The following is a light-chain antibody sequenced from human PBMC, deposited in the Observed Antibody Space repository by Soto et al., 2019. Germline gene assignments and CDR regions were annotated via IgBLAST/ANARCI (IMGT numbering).Light chain of an antibody. Sequence: EIVMTQSPATLSVSPGERATLSCRASQSVSSNSAWYQQKPGQAPRLLIYGASTRATGIPARFSGSGSGTEFTLIISSLQSEDFAVYYCQQYNNWPWTFGQGTKVDI. CDR2: GAS. J-gene: IGKJ1*01. CDR3: QQYNNWPWT. CDR1: QSVSSN. V-gene: IGKV3-15*01.